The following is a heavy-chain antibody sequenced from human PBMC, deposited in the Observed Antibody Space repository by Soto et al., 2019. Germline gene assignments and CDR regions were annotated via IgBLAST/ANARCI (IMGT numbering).Heavy chain of an antibody. CDR3: ARGCGSRGYDPFDV. V-gene: IGHV1-8*02. J-gene: IGHJ3*01. D-gene: IGHD3-3*01. CDR1: GYTFINND. Sequence: QMQLVQSGAEVKKPGASVKVSCKASGYTFINNDIAWVRQAPGQGLEWMGWMNPNSGNAGSTQNCRGRVSMTRNTSTSTAYMELSSLGSADTADYYCARGCGSRGYDPFDVWGQGTMVTVSS. CDR2: MNPNSGNA.